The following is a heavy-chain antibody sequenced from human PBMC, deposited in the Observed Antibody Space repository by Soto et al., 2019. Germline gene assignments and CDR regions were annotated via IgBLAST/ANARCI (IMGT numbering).Heavy chain of an antibody. CDR1: GGSISSGGYY. J-gene: IGHJ5*02. CDR2: IYYSGST. CDR3: ARDLGYCSSTSCYTGSWFDP. V-gene: IGHV4-31*03. D-gene: IGHD2-2*02. Sequence: PSETLSLTCTVSGGSISSGGYYWSWIRQHPGKGLEWIGYIYYSGSTYYNPSLKSRVTIPVDTSKNQFSLKLSSVTAADTAVYYCARDLGYCSSTSCYTGSWFDPWGQGTLVTVSS.